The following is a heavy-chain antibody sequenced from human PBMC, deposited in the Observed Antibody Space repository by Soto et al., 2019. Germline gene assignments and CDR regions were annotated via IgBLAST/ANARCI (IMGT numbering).Heavy chain of an antibody. Sequence: QMQESGPGLVEPSGTLSLTCDVSGVSISSGSWWSWVRQPPGKGLEWIGEIFHSGSTKYNPSLKSRVTISVDNSTNHFSLRVTSVTAADTAVYYCARDGPDGYNLGYWGHGTLVTVSS. J-gene: IGHJ4*01. D-gene: IGHD5-12*01. CDR3: ARDGPDGYNLGY. CDR2: IFHSGST. V-gene: IGHV4-4*02. CDR1: GVSISSGSW.